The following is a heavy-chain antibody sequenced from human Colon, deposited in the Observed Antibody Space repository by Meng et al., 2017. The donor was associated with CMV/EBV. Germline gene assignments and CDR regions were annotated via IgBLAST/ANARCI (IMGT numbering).Heavy chain of an antibody. V-gene: IGHV4-59*13. J-gene: IGHJ4*02. Sequence: SEILSLTCNVSGGSISTYYWTWIRQPSGKGLEWIGNIYYTGSAKYNPSLKSRLTISVDTAKNQFSLKLSSVTAADTAIYYCARADPSVAMYYFDYWGPGTLVTVSS. D-gene: IGHD5-12*01. CDR2: IYYTGSA. CDR1: GGSISTYY. CDR3: ARADPSVAMYYFDY.